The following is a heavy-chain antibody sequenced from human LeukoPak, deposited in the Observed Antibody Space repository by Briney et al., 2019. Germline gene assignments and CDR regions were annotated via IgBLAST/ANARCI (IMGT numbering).Heavy chain of an antibody. CDR3: ARRWLRGDYFGMDV. D-gene: IGHD5-12*01. CDR1: GFTFSSYA. Sequence: PGGSLRLSCAASGFTFSSYAMSWVRQAPGKGLEWVSAISGSGGSTYYADSVKGRFTISRDNSKNTLYLQMNSLRAEDTAVYYCARRWLRGDYFGMDVWGQGTTVTVSS. CDR2: ISGSGGST. J-gene: IGHJ6*02. V-gene: IGHV3-23*01.